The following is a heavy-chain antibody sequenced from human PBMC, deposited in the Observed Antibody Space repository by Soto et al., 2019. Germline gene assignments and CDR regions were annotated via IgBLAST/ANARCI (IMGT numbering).Heavy chain of an antibody. Sequence: SETLSLTCTVSGVSMSSYYWSWFRPPPGKGLEWIGYISYSGSTNYNPSLKSRVTILVDTSKNQFSLKLSSVTAADTAVYYCARVNYGYPYYYAMDVWGQGTTVT. CDR1: GVSMSSYY. CDR3: ARVNYGYPYYYAMDV. D-gene: IGHD5-18*01. V-gene: IGHV4-59*01. J-gene: IGHJ6*02. CDR2: ISYSGST.